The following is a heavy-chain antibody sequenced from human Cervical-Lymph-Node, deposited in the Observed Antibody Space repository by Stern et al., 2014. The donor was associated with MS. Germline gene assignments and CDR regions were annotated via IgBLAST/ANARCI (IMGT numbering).Heavy chain of an antibody. Sequence: ESGPTLVKPTQTLTLTCTFSGFSLSASGVGVGWIRQPPGKALEWLALIYRDDDKRYRPSLKSRLTITKDTSKNQVVLTMTNMDPVDTATYYCAHRPGVDTAMGLFDYWGQGTLVTVSS. D-gene: IGHD5-18*01. CDR3: AHRPGVDTAMGLFDY. CDR1: GFSLSASGVG. J-gene: IGHJ4*02. CDR2: IYRDDDK. V-gene: IGHV2-5*02.